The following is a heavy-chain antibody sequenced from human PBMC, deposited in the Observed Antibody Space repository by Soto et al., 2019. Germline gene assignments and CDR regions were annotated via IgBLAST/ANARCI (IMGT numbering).Heavy chain of an antibody. V-gene: IGHV4-30-4*01. Sequence: PSETLSLTCTVSGGSISSGDYYWSWIRQPPGKGLEWIGYIYHSGSTYYNPSLKSRVTISVDTSKNQFSLKLSSVTAADTAVYYGAKESRYLADCCDPWGEGTLVT. CDR1: GGSISSGDYY. D-gene: IGHD2-21*01. CDR3: AKESRYLADCCDP. CDR2: IYHSGST. J-gene: IGHJ5*02.